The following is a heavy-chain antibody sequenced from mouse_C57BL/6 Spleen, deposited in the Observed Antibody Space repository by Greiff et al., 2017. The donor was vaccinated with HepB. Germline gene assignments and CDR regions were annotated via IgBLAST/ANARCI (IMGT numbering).Heavy chain of an antibody. CDR1: GFTFSDYG. J-gene: IGHJ1*03. CDR2: ISSGSSTI. Sequence: DVQLQESGGGLVKPGGSLKLSCAASGFTFSDYGMHWVRQAPEKGLEWVAYISSGSSTIYYADTVKGRFTISRDNAKNTLFLQMTSLRSEDTAMYYCAREGLGQGYFDVWGTGTTVTVSS. CDR3: AREGLGQGYFDV. V-gene: IGHV5-17*01. D-gene: IGHD4-1*01.